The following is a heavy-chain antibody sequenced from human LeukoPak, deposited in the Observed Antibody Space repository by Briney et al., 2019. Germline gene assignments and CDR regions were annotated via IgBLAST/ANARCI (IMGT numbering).Heavy chain of an antibody. CDR3: ARDDYYYYYMDV. Sequence: TSETLSLTCTVSGGSISSSSYYWGWIRQPPGKGLEWIGSIYYSGSTYYNPSLKSRVTISVDTSKNQFSLKLSSVTAADTAVYYCARDDYYYYYMDVWGKGTTVTVSS. J-gene: IGHJ6*03. CDR1: GGSISSSSYY. V-gene: IGHV4-39*02. CDR2: IYYSGST.